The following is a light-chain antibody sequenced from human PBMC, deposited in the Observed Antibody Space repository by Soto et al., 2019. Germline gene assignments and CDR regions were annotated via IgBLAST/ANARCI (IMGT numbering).Light chain of an antibody. CDR3: AAWDDSLSGPVYV. CDR2: SNN. Sequence: QPVLTQPPSASGTPGQRVTISCSGSSSNIGSNYVYWYQQLPGTAPKLLIYSNNQRPSGVPDRFSGSKSGTSASLAISGLRSEDEADYYCAAWDDSLSGPVYVFGTGTKLTVL. V-gene: IGLV1-47*02. CDR1: SSNIGSNY. J-gene: IGLJ1*01.